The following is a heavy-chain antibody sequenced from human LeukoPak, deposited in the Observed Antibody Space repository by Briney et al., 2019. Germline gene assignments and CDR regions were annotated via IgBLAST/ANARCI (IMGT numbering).Heavy chain of an antibody. D-gene: IGHD5-24*01. CDR1: GYTFTGYY. Sequence: ASVKVSCKASGYTFTGYYMHWVRQAPGQALEWMGLINPDGGNTNYAQNFQGRVTLTRDTSTSTVYMELSSLRSEDTAIYYCARIRDGYNDAYDIWGQGTVVTVPS. J-gene: IGHJ3*02. CDR3: ARIRDGYNDAYDI. V-gene: IGHV1-46*01. CDR2: INPDGGNT.